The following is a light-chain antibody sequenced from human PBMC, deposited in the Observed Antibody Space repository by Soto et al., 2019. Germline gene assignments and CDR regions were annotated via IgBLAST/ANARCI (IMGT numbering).Light chain of an antibody. CDR1: QSISTY. V-gene: IGKV1-39*01. Sequence: IQMTQSPSSLSASVGDRVTITCRAAQSISTYLNWYQQKPGKAPKLLIYLASRLQSGVPARFSGDASGTDFTLTITSLQPEDFANYYCHQTFSSYSFGQGTKVDIK. CDR3: HQTFSSYS. J-gene: IGKJ2*03. CDR2: LAS.